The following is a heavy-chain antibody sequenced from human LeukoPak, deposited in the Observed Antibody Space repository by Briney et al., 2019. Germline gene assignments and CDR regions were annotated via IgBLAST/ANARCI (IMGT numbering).Heavy chain of an antibody. CDR1: GGSISDNY. CDR2: AYYSGHT. CDR3: ARHPFATPFDY. J-gene: IGHJ4*02. D-gene: IGHD2-15*01. Sequence: PSETLSLTCTVSGGSISDNYWSWIRQPPGKGLEWIGYAYYSGHTNYNSSLKSRVTMSLDTSKSQFSLRLSSVTAADTAVYFCARHPFATPFDYWGPGALVTVSS. V-gene: IGHV4-59*08.